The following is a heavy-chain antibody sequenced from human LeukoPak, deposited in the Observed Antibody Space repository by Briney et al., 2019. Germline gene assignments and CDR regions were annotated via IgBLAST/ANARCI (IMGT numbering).Heavy chain of an antibody. CDR3: ARYLYDHYYFDY. J-gene: IGHJ4*02. CDR2: ISSSSSYI. V-gene: IGHV3-21*06. CDR1: GFTFSSYS. D-gene: IGHD5/OR15-5a*01. Sequence: GGSLRLSCAASGFTFSSYSMNWVRQAPGKGLEWVSSISSSSSYIYYADSVKGRFTISRDNAKNSLYLQMNSLRAEDTAVYYCARYLYDHYYFDYWGQGTLVTVSS.